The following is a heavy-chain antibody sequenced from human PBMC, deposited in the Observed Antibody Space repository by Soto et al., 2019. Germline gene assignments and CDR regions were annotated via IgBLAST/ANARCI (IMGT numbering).Heavy chain of an antibody. CDR2: FDPEDGET. Sequence: ASVKVTCKASCYTFTSYGISWVRQAPLKVLEWMGGFDPEDGETIYAQKFQGRVTMTEDTSTDTAYMELSSLRSEDTAVYYCATDTTYYYDSSGYLGAFDIWGQGTMVTVSS. V-gene: IGHV1-24*01. CDR3: ATDTTYYYDSSGYLGAFDI. CDR1: CYTFTSYG. J-gene: IGHJ3*02. D-gene: IGHD3-22*01.